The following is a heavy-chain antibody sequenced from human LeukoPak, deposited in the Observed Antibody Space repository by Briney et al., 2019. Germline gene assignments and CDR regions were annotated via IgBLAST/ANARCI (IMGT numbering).Heavy chain of an antibody. J-gene: IGHJ4*02. D-gene: IGHD6-19*01. CDR2: IYYSGST. Sequence: SETLSLTCTVSGGSISSGSYYWSWIRQPPGKGLEWIGYIYYSGSTNYNPSLKSRVTISVDTSKNQFSLKLSSVTAADAAVYYCARARRVKAVAGYIDYWGQGTLVTVSS. CDR1: GGSISSGSYY. CDR3: ARARRVKAVAGYIDY. V-gene: IGHV4-61*01.